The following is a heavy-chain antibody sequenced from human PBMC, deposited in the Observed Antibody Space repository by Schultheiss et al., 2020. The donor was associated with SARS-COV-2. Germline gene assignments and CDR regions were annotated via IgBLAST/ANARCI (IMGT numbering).Heavy chain of an antibody. D-gene: IGHD3-22*01. J-gene: IGHJ4*02. Sequence: GGSLRLSCAASGFTFSSYAMHWVRQAPGKGLEWVAVISYDGSNKYYADSVKGRFTISRDNSKNTLYLQMNSLRAEDTAVYYCAKDSRITMIVVPFNPFDYWGQGTLVTVSS. V-gene: IGHV3-30*07. CDR3: AKDSRITMIVVPFNPFDY. CDR1: GFTFSSYA. CDR2: ISYDGSNK.